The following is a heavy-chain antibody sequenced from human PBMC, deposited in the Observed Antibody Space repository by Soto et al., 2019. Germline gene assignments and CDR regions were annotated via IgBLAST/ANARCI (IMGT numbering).Heavy chain of an antibody. CDR3: AREKERSPGIAAAGPFDI. J-gene: IGHJ3*02. Sequence: ASVKVSCKASGYTFTGYYMHWVRQAPGQGLEWMGWIHLNSGGTSYAQNVQGWVTRTRDTSISTAYMELSRLRSDDTAVYYCAREKERSPGIAAAGPFDIWGQGTMVTVS. V-gene: IGHV1-2*04. D-gene: IGHD6-13*01. CDR1: GYTFTGYY. CDR2: IHLNSGGT.